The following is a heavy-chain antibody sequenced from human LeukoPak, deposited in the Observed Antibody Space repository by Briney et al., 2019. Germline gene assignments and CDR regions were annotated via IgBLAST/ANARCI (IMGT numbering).Heavy chain of an antibody. CDR2: ISPYNGNT. J-gene: IGHJ4*02. D-gene: IGHD6-19*01. V-gene: IGHV1-18*01. CDR1: GYDFTSVG. CDR3: ARAGPGSGWYFDY. Sequence: VASVKVPCKASGYDFTSVGITWVRRAPGQGLEWMGWISPYNGNTRYAQKFQGRVAMTTDTSTTTAYMELRGLRFNDTAVYYCARAGPGSGWYFDYWGQGTLVTVSS.